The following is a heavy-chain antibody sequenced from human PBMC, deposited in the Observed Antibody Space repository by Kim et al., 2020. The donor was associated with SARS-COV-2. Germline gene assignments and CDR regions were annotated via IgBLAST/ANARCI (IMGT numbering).Heavy chain of an antibody. CDR2: ISWNSGSI. CDR3: VKDISSGYYGSGYFDY. J-gene: IGHJ4*02. CDR1: GFTFDDYA. D-gene: IGHD3-3*01. V-gene: IGHV3-9*01. Sequence: GGSLRLSCAVSGFTFDDYAMHWVRQAPGKGLEWVSGISWNSGSIGYADSVKGRITISRDNAKNSLYLQMNSLRAEDTAFYYCVKDISSGYYGSGYFDYWGQGTLVTVSS.